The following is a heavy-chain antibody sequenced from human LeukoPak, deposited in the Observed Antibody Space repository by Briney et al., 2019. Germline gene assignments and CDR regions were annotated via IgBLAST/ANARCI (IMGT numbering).Heavy chain of an antibody. D-gene: IGHD5-12*01. J-gene: IGHJ4*02. CDR3: ASEHSGYGFFDY. CDR2: INHSGST. CDR1: GGSISSSSYY. Sequence: ETLSLTCTVSGGSISSSSYYWSWIRQPPGKGLEWIGEINHSGSTNYNPSLKSRVTISVDTSKNQFSLKLSSVTAADTAVYYCASEHSGYGFFDYWGQGTLVTVSS. V-gene: IGHV4-39*07.